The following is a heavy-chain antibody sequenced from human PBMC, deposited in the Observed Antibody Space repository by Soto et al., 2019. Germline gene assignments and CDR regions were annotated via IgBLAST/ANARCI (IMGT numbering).Heavy chain of an antibody. V-gene: IGHV4-34*01. D-gene: IGHD3-3*01. Sequence: QVQLQQWGAGLLKPSETLSLTCAVYGGSFSGYYWSWIRQPPGKGLAWIGEINHSGSTNYNPALKSRVTISVDTSKTQFSLKLSSVTAADTAVYYCARNGSYYDFWSGYYFGGGMDVWGQGTTVTVSS. CDR2: INHSGST. CDR1: GGSFSGYY. CDR3: ARNGSYYDFWSGYYFGGGMDV. J-gene: IGHJ6*02.